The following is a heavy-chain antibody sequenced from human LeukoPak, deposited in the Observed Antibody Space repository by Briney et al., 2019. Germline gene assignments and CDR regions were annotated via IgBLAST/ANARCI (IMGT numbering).Heavy chain of an antibody. CDR1: DGSISSYY. Sequence: PSETLSLTCTVSDGSISSYYWSWIRQPPGKGLEWIGCIYDTGSTDYNPSLKSRVTISLDTSKNQFSLEVTSVTAADTALYYCARAASSSRCFDYWGQGTLVTVSS. V-gene: IGHV4-59*01. CDR3: ARAASSSRCFDY. CDR2: IYDTGST. J-gene: IGHJ4*02. D-gene: IGHD6-13*01.